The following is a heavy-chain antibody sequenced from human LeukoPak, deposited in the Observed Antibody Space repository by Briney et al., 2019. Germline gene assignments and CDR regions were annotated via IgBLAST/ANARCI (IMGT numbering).Heavy chain of an antibody. CDR3: ASGPSYYYDTRGW. J-gene: IGHJ4*02. CDR2: VSEDVNDK. Sequence: PGGSLRLSCVVSGLTFSHYAMHWVRQAPGKGLEWVAVVSEDVNDKHYAASVRGRFTISRDNSKNTLYLQMDSLTPEDTAVYYCASGPSYYYDTRGWWGQGTLDTVSS. V-gene: IGHV3-30-3*01. CDR1: GLTFSHYA. D-gene: IGHD3-22*01.